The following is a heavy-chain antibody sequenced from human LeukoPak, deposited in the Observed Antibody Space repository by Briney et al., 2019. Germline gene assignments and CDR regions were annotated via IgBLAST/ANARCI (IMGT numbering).Heavy chain of an antibody. D-gene: IGHD2-21*02. CDR2: ISSRGSTI. V-gene: IGHV3-48*03. J-gene: IGHJ4*02. CDR3: GSMLSGGDYIRMDY. CDR1: GFTFSSYE. Sequence: PGGSLRLSCAVSGFTFSSYEMNWVRQAPGKGLEWVSYISSRGSTIYYADSVKGRFTISRANAKNSLYLQMDSLRPEDTAVYYCGSMLSGGDYIRMDYWGEGTLVTVSS.